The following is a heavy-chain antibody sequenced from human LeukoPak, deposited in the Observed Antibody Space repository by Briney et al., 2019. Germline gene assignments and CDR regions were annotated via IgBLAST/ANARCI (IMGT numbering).Heavy chain of an antibody. CDR3: ATVVVVAATNWFDP. D-gene: IGHD2-15*01. V-gene: IGHV4-30-2*03. Sequence: SETLSLTCAVSGGSISSGGYSWSWIRQPPGKGLEWIGYIYHSGSTYYNPSLKSRVTISVDTSKNQFSLKLSSVTAADTAVYYCATVVVVAATNWFDPWGQGTLVTVSS. CDR1: GGSISSGGYS. J-gene: IGHJ5*02. CDR2: IYHSGST.